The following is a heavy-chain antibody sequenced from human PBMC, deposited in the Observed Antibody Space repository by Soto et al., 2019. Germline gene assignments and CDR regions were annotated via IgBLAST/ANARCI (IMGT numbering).Heavy chain of an antibody. J-gene: IGHJ5*02. V-gene: IGHV1-46*01. CDR2: INPSGGST. Sequence: GASVKVSCKASRYTFTSYYMHWVRQAHGQGLEWMGIINPSGGSTSYAQKFQGRVTMTRDTSTSTVYMELSSLRSEDTAVYYCARDRRIAVAGKFWFDPWGQGTLVTVSS. D-gene: IGHD6-19*01. CDR3: ARDRRIAVAGKFWFDP. CDR1: RYTFTSYY.